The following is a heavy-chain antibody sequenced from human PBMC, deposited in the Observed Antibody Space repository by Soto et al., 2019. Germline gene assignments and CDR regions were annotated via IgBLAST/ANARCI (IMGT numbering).Heavy chain of an antibody. Sequence: QVQLQQWGAGLLKPSETLSLTCAVYGGSFSGYYWSWIRQPPGKGLEWIGEINHSGSTNYNPSLKSRVTISVDTSKNQFSRKLSSVTAADTAVYYCASFSSSSSKGIDYWGQGTLVTVSS. CDR2: INHSGST. V-gene: IGHV4-34*01. CDR3: ASFSSSSSKGIDY. D-gene: IGHD6-6*01. CDR1: GGSFSGYY. J-gene: IGHJ4*02.